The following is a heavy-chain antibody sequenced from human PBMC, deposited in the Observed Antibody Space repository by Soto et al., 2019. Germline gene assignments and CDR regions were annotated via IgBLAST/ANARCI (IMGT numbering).Heavy chain of an antibody. CDR3: ASLVATITRGCFDP. D-gene: IGHD5-12*01. V-gene: IGHV4-39*01. Sequence: SETLSLTCTVSGGSISSSSYYWGWIRQPPGKGLEWIGSIYYSGSTYYNPSLKSRVTISVDTSKNQFSLKLSSVTAADTAVYYCASLVATITRGCFDPWGQGTLVTVSS. J-gene: IGHJ5*02. CDR2: IYYSGST. CDR1: GGSISSSSYY.